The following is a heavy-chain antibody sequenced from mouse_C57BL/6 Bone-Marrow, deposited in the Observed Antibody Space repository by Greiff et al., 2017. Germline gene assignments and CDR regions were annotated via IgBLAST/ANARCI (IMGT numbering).Heavy chain of an antibody. CDR3: ARELEGAMDY. J-gene: IGHJ4*01. CDR1: GFTFSDYY. CDR2: ISNGGGST. V-gene: IGHV5-12*01. D-gene: IGHD4-1*01. Sequence: EVKVVESGGGLVQPGGSLKLSCAASGFTFSDYYMYWVRQTPEKRLEWVAYISNGGGSTYYPDTVKGRFTIARDNAKNTLYLQMSRLKSEDTAMYYCARELEGAMDYWGQGTSVTVSS.